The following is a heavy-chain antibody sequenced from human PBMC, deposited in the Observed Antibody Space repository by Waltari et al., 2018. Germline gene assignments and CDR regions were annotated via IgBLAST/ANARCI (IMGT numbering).Heavy chain of an antibody. CDR1: GGSFSGYY. Sequence: QVQLQQWGAGLLKPSETLSLTCAVYGGSFSGYYWSWIRQPPGKGLEWIGEINHSGSTNYSPSLKSRVTISVDTSKNQFSLKLSSVTAADTAVYYCARGSAPGFDYWGQGTLVTVSS. V-gene: IGHV4-34*01. J-gene: IGHJ4*02. CDR2: INHSGST. D-gene: IGHD6-25*01. CDR3: ARGSAPGFDY.